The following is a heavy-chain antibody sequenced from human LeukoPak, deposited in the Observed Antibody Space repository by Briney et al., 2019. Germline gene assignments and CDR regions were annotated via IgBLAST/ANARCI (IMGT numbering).Heavy chain of an antibody. Sequence: GGSLRLSCAASGFTFSDYWMTWVRQAPGKGPEWVANIKKDGSEEHYVDSVKSRFTVSRDNAQNSLFLQMNSLRVEDTAVYYCATYKNWVAGDVWGQGTTVSVSS. CDR1: GFTFSDYW. J-gene: IGHJ6*02. CDR3: ATYKNWVAGDV. V-gene: IGHV3-7*01. D-gene: IGHD7-27*01. CDR2: IKKDGSEE.